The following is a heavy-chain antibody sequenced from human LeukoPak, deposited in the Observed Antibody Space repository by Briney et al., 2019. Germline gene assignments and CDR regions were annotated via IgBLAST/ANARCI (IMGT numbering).Heavy chain of an antibody. CDR3: ASMDYDSSGYKDYYYYGMDV. CDR1: GYSFTSYW. Sequence: GESLQISCKGSGYSFTSYWIGWVRQMPGKGLEWMGIIYPGDSDTRYSPSFQGQVTISADKSISTAYLQWSSLKASDTAMYYCASMDYDSSGYKDYYYYGMDVWGQGTTVTVSS. J-gene: IGHJ6*02. V-gene: IGHV5-51*01. CDR2: IYPGDSDT. D-gene: IGHD3-22*01.